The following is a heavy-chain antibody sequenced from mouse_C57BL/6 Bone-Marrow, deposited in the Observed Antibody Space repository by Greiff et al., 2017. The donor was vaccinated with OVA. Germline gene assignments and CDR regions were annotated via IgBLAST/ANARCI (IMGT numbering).Heavy chain of an antibody. CDR3: ARSPYDWGGYAMDY. Sequence: VQLQQSGAELARPGASVKLSCKASGYTFTSYGISWVKQRTGQGLEWIGEIYPRSGNTYYNEKFKGKATLAADKSSSTAYMELRSLTSEDSAVYFCARSPYDWGGYAMDYWGQGTSVTVSS. V-gene: IGHV1-81*01. CDR2: IYPRSGNT. CDR1: GYTFTSYG. J-gene: IGHJ4*01. D-gene: IGHD2-12*01.